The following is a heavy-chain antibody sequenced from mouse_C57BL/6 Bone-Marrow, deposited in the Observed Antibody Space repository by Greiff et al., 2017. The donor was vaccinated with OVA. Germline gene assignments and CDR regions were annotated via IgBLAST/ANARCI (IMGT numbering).Heavy chain of an antibody. CDR3: TTSLWDYFDY. Sequence: DVKLQESGTVLARPGASVKMSCKTSGYTFTSYWMHWVKQRPGQGLEWIGAIYPGNSDTSYNQKFKGKAKLTAVTSASTAYMELSRLTYEDSAVYYCTTSLWDYFDYWGQGTTLTVSS. CDR1: GYTFTSYW. J-gene: IGHJ2*01. V-gene: IGHV1-5*01. CDR2: IYPGNSDT. D-gene: IGHD6-2*01.